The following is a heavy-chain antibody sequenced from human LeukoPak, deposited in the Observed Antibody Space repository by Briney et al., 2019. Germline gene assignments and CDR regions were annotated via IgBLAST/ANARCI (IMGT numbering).Heavy chain of an antibody. Sequence: ASVKVSCKASGYTFTSYGISWVRQAPGQGLEWMGWINPNSGGTNYAQKFRGRVTMTRDTSISTAYMELSRLRSDDTAVYYCARDSPPGVVVPAASLNYWGQGTLVTVSS. V-gene: IGHV1-2*02. CDR3: ARDSPPGVVVPAASLNY. CDR2: INPNSGGT. J-gene: IGHJ4*02. D-gene: IGHD2-2*01. CDR1: GYTFTSYG.